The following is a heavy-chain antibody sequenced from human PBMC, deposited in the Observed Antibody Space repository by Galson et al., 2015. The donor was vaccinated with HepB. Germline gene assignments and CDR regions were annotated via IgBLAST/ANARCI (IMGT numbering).Heavy chain of an antibody. CDR2: VSAYNGNT. CDR3: ARGHYYDSSGYYWFDP. V-gene: IGHV1-18*04. CDR1: GYTFTSYG. D-gene: IGHD3-22*01. J-gene: IGHJ5*02. Sequence: SVKVSCKASGYTFTSYGISWVRQAPGQGLEWMGWVSAYNGNTNYAQKLQGRVTMTTDTSTSTAYMELRSLRSDDTAVYYCARGHYYDSSGYYWFDPWGQGTLVTVSS.